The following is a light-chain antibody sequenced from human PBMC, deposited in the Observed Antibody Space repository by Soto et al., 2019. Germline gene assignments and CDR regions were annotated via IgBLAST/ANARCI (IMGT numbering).Light chain of an antibody. CDR2: DAS. J-gene: IGKJ3*01. Sequence: EIVLTQSPGTLSLSPGERATLSCRASQSVSNNYLAWYQQKPGQAPRLLIHDASSRATGIPDRFSGSGSGTDFTLTISRLEPEDFAVYYCQQHFGLPFTFRPGTKVEIE. CDR1: QSVSNNY. CDR3: QQHFGLPFT. V-gene: IGKV3-20*01.